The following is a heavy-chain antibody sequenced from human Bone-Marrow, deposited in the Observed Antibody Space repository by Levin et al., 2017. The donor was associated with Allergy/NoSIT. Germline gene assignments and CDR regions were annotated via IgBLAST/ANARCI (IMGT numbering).Heavy chain of an antibody. CDR1: GYTFTSYA. Sequence: GESLKISCKASGYTFTSYAMHWVRQAPGQRLEWMGWINAGNGNTKYSQKFQGRVTITRDTSASTAYMELSSLRSEDTAVYYCASDNEYSSSSRGVDYYGMDVWGQGTTVTVSS. CDR2: INAGNGNT. V-gene: IGHV1-3*01. D-gene: IGHD6-6*01. CDR3: ASDNEYSSSSRGVDYYGMDV. J-gene: IGHJ6*02.